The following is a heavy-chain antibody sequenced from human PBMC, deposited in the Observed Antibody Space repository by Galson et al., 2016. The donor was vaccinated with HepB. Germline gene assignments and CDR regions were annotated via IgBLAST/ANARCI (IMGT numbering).Heavy chain of an antibody. CDR1: GDTFSRYS. CDR3: ATDHNGYLNS. Sequence: SVKVSCKASGDTFSRYSISWVRQAPEQGLEWMGRVIPTLGIRNYAQKLQGRVTITADKSTRTAYMEVSSLRSEDTAVYYCATDHNGYLNSWGQGTLVTVSS. CDR2: VIPTLGIR. D-gene: IGHD2-8*01. V-gene: IGHV1-69*04. J-gene: IGHJ4*02.